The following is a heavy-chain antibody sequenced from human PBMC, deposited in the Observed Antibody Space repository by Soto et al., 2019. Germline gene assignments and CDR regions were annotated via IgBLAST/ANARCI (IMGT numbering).Heavy chain of an antibody. Sequence: PGGSLRLSCAASGFTFSSYAMSWVRQAPGKGLEWVSAISGSGGSTYYADSVKGRFTISRDNSKNTLYLQMNSLRAEDTAVYYCANSLVYGERIDYWGQGTLVTVSS. V-gene: IGHV3-23*01. CDR3: ANSLVYGERIDY. D-gene: IGHD4-17*01. J-gene: IGHJ4*02. CDR2: ISGSGGST. CDR1: GFTFSSYA.